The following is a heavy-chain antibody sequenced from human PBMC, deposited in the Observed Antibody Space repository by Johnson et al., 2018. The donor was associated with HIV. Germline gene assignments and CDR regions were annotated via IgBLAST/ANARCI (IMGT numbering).Heavy chain of an antibody. CDR3: ARVGASRFDAFHV. CDR2: IYSGGST. Sequence: VTLVESGGGVVRPGGSLRLSCAASGFTFDDYGMSWVRQAPGKGLEWVSVIYSGGSTYYADSVKGRFTISRDNSKNTLYLQMNSLRAEDTAVYYCARVGASRFDAFHVWGQGTMVTVSS. J-gene: IGHJ3*01. D-gene: IGHD3-16*01. CDR1: GFTFDDYG. V-gene: IGHV3-66*01.